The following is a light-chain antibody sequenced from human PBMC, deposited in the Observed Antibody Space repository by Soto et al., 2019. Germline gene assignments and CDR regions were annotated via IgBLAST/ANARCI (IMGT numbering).Light chain of an antibody. Sequence: DIQLTQSPAFLSASVGDRVTISCRASQGITNYLAWYQKKAGKAPHLLIYGASILQSGVPSRFSGSGSGTEFTLTISSLQPEDFATYYCQQLNSYPLTFGQGTRLEIK. V-gene: IGKV1-9*01. J-gene: IGKJ5*01. CDR3: QQLNSYPLT. CDR1: QGITNY. CDR2: GAS.